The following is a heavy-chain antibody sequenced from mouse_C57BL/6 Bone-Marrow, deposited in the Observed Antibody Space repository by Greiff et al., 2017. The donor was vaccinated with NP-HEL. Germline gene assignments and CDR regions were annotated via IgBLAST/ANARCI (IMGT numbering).Heavy chain of an antibody. Sequence: DVQLQESGPELVKPGASVKMSCKASGYTFTDYNMHWVKQSHGKSLEWIGYINPNNGGTSYNQKFKGKATLTVNKSSRTAYMELRSLTSEDSAVYYCAREFYYYGSSYYYFDYWGQGTTLTVSS. CDR1: GYTFTDYN. V-gene: IGHV1-22*01. CDR3: AREFYYYGSSYYYFDY. D-gene: IGHD1-1*01. J-gene: IGHJ2*01. CDR2: INPNNGGT.